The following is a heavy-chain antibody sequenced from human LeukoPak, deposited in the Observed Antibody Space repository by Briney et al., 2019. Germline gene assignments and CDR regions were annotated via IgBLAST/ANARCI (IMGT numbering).Heavy chain of an antibody. Sequence: GGSLRLSCAASGFTFSSYWMHWVRQAPGKGLVWVSRINSDGSSTSYADSVKGRFTISRDNAKNTLYLQMNSLRAEDTAVYYCARAPLEHYGDYGAPFDYWGQGTLVTVSS. D-gene: IGHD4-17*01. V-gene: IGHV3-74*01. J-gene: IGHJ4*02. CDR3: ARAPLEHYGDYGAPFDY. CDR2: INSDGSST. CDR1: GFTFSSYW.